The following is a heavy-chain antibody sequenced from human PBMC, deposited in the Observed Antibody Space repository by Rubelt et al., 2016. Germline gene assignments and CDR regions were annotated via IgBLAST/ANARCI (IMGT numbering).Heavy chain of an antibody. J-gene: IGHJ3*02. D-gene: IGHD3-22*01. V-gene: IGHV1-69*06. CDR2: IIPIFGTA. CDR3: ARDLVGVVITTHDAFDI. Sequence: QVQLVQSGAEVKKPGSSVKVSCKASGGTFSSYAISWVRQAPGQGLEWMGGIIPIFGTANYAQKFQGRVTITADKYTSTAYMELSSLRSEDTAVYYCARDLVGVVITTHDAFDIWGQGTMVTVSS. CDR1: GGTFSSYA.